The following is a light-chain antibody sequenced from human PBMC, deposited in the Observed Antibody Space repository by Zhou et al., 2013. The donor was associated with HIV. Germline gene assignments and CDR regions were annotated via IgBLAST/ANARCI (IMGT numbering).Light chain of an antibody. CDR1: QGISNS. Sequence: AIRMTQSPSSFSASTGDRVTITCRASQGISNSLAWYQQKPGKAPKLLLYAASRLESGVPSRFSGSGSGTDYTLTISNLQPEDFATYYCQQYNSYPRTFGQGTKVEIK. CDR2: AAS. V-gene: IGKV1-8*01. J-gene: IGKJ1*01. CDR3: QQYNSYPRT.